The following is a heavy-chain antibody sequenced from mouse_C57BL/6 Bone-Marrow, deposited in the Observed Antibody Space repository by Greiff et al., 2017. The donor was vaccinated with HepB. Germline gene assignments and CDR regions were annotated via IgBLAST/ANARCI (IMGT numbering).Heavy chain of an antibody. V-gene: IGHV3-6*01. Sequence: EVKLLESGPGLVKPSQSLSLTCSVTGYSITSGYYWNWIRQFPGNKLEWMGYISYDGSNNYNPSLKNRISITRDTSKNQFFLKLNSVTTEDTATYYCAKGLGLWFAYWGQGTLVTVSA. CDR2: ISYDGSN. D-gene: IGHD4-1*01. J-gene: IGHJ3*01. CDR3: AKGLGLWFAY. CDR1: GYSITSGYY.